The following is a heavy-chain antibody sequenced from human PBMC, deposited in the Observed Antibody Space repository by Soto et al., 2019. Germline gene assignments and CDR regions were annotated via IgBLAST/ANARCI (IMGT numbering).Heavy chain of an antibody. J-gene: IGHJ6*03. CDR3: AIGVGRYDWWSGYYDYYYYLDG. CDR2: MNPNSGNT. Sequence: ASVKVSCKASGYTFTSYDINWVRQATGQGLEWMGWMNPNSGNTGYAQKFQGRVTMTRNTSISTAYMELSSLRSEDTAVYYCAIGVGRYDWWSGYYDYYYYLDGWGKGTTVTVAS. CDR1: GYTFTSYD. D-gene: IGHD3-3*01. V-gene: IGHV1-8*01.